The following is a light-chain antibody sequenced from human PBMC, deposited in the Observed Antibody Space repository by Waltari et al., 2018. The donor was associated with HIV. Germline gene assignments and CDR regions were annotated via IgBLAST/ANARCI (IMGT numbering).Light chain of an antibody. V-gene: IGLV2-23*02. CDR2: DVS. Sequence: QSALTQPASRSRFPGQSITIPCTGSSSYVGRSYYVSWYQQHPGKAPKLLIYDVSKRPSGVSNRFSGSKSGNTASLTISGLQAEDEADYYCCSYAGSNTYLFGTGTEVTVL. CDR1: SSYVGRSYY. J-gene: IGLJ1*01. CDR3: CSYAGSNTYL.